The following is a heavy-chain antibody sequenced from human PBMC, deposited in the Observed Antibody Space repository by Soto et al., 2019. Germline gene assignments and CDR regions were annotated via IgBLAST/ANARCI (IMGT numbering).Heavy chain of an antibody. Sequence: QVQLVQSGAEVKKPGSSVKVSCKASGGTFSSYAISWVRQAPGQGLEWMGGIIPIFGTANYAQKFQGRVTITADESTSTAYMELSSLRSEDTAVYYCARDMEMATIGDYYYGMDVWGQGTTVTVSS. D-gene: IGHD5-12*01. CDR1: GGTFSSYA. CDR2: IIPIFGTA. J-gene: IGHJ6*02. CDR3: ARDMEMATIGDYYYGMDV. V-gene: IGHV1-69*12.